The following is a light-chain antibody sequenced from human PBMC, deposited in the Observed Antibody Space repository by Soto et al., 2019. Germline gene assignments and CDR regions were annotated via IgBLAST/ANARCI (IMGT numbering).Light chain of an antibody. J-gene: IGLJ7*01. Sequence: QSALTQPASASGSPGQSITISCTGSISDVGAYNYVSWYQQHPGKAPKLMIYEVSNRPSGVAFRFSGSKSGNTASLTISGLQAEDEGDYFCSSYTRSTTWLFGGGTQLTVL. CDR3: SSYTRSTTWL. CDR1: ISDVGAYNY. V-gene: IGLV2-14*01. CDR2: EVS.